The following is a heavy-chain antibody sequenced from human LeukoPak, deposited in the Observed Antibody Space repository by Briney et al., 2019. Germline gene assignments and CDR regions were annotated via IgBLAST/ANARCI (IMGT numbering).Heavy chain of an antibody. CDR3: AKRGSTTYHFDS. CDR1: GFTFSSFA. Sequence: GGSLRLSCAASGFTFSSFAMRWVRQAPGKGLEWVSSISGNGVGTYYADSVKGRFTTSRDNSKNSLSLQMNSLRVEDTAVYYCAKRGSTTYHFDSWGQGTLVTVSS. J-gene: IGHJ4*02. D-gene: IGHD2-2*01. CDR2: ISGNGVGT. V-gene: IGHV3-23*01.